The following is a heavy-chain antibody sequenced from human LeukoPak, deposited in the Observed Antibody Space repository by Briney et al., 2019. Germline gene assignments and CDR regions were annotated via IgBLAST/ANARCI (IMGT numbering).Heavy chain of an antibody. CDR2: INPNSGGT. CDR3: ARDAIVRDYSYSDY. CDR1: GYTFTAYY. V-gene: IGHV1-2*02. Sequence: ASVKVSCKASGYTFTAYYIHWVRQVPGQGLQWMGWINPNSGGTNYPQKFRGRVTMTTDTSISTAYMELSSLRSDDTAVYFCARDAIVRDYSYSDYWGQGTLVTVSS. J-gene: IGHJ4*02. D-gene: IGHD4-11*01.